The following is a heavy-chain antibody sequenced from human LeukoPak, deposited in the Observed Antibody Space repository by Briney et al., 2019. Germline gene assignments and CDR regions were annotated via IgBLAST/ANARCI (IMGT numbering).Heavy chain of an antibody. J-gene: IGHJ4*02. V-gene: IGHV4-59*08. D-gene: IGHD6-13*01. CDR1: RGSLRGYN. CDR3: ARRGIAAAGNDY. Sequence: SETLSLTCNLSRGSLRGYNWSGIRQPPGKGLEWIGYIYYSGTTNYNPSLKSRVTILVDTSKNQFALNLSSVTAADTAVYYCARRGIAAAGNDYWGQGTLVTVSS. CDR2: IYYSGTT.